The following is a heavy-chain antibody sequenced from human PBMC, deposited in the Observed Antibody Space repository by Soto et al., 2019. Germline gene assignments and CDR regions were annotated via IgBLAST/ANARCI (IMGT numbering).Heavy chain of an antibody. CDR2: IIPILGIA. Sequence: GASVKVSCKASGGTFSSYTISWVRQAPGQGLEWMGRIIPILGIANYAQKFQGRVTITADKSTSTAYMELSSLRSEDTAVYYCARDSTGIVGATDYWGQGTLVTVSS. V-gene: IGHV1-69*04. D-gene: IGHD1-26*01. CDR1: GGTFSSYT. CDR3: ARDSTGIVGATDY. J-gene: IGHJ4*02.